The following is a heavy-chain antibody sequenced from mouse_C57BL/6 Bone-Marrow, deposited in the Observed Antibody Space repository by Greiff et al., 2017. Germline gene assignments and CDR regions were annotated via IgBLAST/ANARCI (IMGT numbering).Heavy chain of an antibody. CDR3: AIGGLHRFYWYFAF. J-gene: IGHJ1*01. CDR1: GYTFTSYW. CDR2: IDPSDSYP. D-gene: IGHD3-1*01. Sequence: QVQLQQPGAELVMPGASVKLSCKASGYTFTSYWMHWVKQRPGQGLEWIGEIDPSDSYPNYNQKFKGKSTLTVDKSSSTDYMQLSSLTSEDSAVYYCAIGGLHRFYWYFAFWGPGTPVTVS. V-gene: IGHV1-69*01.